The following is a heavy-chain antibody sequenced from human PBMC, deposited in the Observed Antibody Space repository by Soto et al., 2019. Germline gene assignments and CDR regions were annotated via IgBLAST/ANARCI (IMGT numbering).Heavy chain of an antibody. D-gene: IGHD3-3*01. Sequence: PSETLSLTCAVYGGSFSGYYWSWIRQPPGKGLEWIGDINHSESTNYNPSLKSRVTISVDTSKNQFSLKLTSVTAADTAVYYCARQGSYDFWSGYQPGWFDPWGQGTLVTVSS. CDR2: INHSEST. V-gene: IGHV4-34*01. CDR3: ARQGSYDFWSGYQPGWFDP. CDR1: GGSFSGYY. J-gene: IGHJ5*02.